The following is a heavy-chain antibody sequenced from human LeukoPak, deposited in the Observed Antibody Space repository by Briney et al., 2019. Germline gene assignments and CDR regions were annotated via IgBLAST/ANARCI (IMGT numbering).Heavy chain of an antibody. D-gene: IGHD3-10*01. CDR2: IRYDGINK. CDR1: GFTFSSYG. Sequence: PGGSLRLSCAASGFTFSSYGMHWVRQAPGKGLEWVAFIRYDGINKYYADSVKGRFTISRDNSKNTLYLQMNSLRAEDTAVYYCAKGRTVRGVIALWYWGQGTLVTVSS. V-gene: IGHV3-30*02. CDR3: AKGRTVRGVIALWY. J-gene: IGHJ4*02.